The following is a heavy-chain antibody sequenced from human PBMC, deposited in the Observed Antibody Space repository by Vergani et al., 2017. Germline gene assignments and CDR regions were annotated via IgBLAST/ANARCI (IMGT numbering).Heavy chain of an antibody. CDR3: AIDVLLLYNRFDP. CDR1: GFTFNQYG. Sequence: QVQLVESGGGVVQPGRSLRLSCAASGFTFNQYGMHWVRQAPGKGLECVAVSWYDGNNKQYADSVKGRFTISRDNSKSTMYLQMNSLRAEDTCVYYCAIDVLLLYNRFDPWGQGTLVTVSS. V-gene: IGHV3-33*01. D-gene: IGHD1-14*01. CDR2: SWYDGNNK. J-gene: IGHJ5*02.